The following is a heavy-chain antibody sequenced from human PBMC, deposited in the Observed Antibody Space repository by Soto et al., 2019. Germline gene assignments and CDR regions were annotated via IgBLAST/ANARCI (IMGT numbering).Heavy chain of an antibody. Sequence: GGSLRLSCAASGFTFSSYGMHWVRQAPGKGLEWVAVISYDGSNKYYADSVKGRFTISRDNSKNTLYLQMNSLRAEDTAVYYCAKDRSGILGYWGQGTLVTGSS. CDR1: GFTFSSYG. V-gene: IGHV3-30*18. CDR2: ISYDGSNK. CDR3: AKDRSGILGY. D-gene: IGHD5-18*01. J-gene: IGHJ4*02.